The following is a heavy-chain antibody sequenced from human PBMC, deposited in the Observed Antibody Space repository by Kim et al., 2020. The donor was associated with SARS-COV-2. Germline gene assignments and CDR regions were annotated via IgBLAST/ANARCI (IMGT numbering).Heavy chain of an antibody. D-gene: IGHD6-13*01. V-gene: IGHV1-69*13. CDR3: LIAAAGITWFDP. CDR2: IIPIFGTA. J-gene: IGHJ5*02. CDR1: GGTFSSYA. Sequence: SVKVSCKASGGTFSSYAISWVRQAPGQGLEWMGGIIPIFGTANYAQKFQGRVTITADESTSTAYMELSSLRSEDTAVYYCLIAAAGITWFDPWGQGTLVTVSS.